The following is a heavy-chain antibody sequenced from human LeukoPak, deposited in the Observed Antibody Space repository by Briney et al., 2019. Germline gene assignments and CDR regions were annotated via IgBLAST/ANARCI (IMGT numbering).Heavy chain of an antibody. CDR3: ARGRSGSHYFDY. J-gene: IGHJ4*02. CDR2: ISSSSSYI. Sequence: GGSLRLSCAAPGLTFSSYSMNWVRQAPGKGLEWVSSISSSSSYIYFADSVKGRFTISRDNAKNSLYPQMNSLRAEDTAVYYCARGRSGSHYFDYWGQGTLLTVSS. CDR1: GLTFSSYS. D-gene: IGHD1-26*01. V-gene: IGHV3-21*01.